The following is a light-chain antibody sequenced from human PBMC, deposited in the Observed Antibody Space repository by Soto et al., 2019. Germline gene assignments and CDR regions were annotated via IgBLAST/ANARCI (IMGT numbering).Light chain of an antibody. V-gene: IGKV1-33*01. CDR3: QQYDIRPIT. CDR1: DDIINS. Sequence: DIQLTQSPSSLSASVGDRVTITCQASDDIINSLNWYQQKPGKAPKLLIHDASILQTGVPSRFSGSGSGTDFTFTITSLQPEDIATYYCQQYDIRPITFGGGTKVDI. J-gene: IGKJ4*01. CDR2: DAS.